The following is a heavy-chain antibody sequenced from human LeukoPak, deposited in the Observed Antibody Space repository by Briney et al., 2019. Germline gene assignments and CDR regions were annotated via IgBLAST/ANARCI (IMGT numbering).Heavy chain of an antibody. CDR1: GITLSNYG. CDR2: ISDSGGST. D-gene: IGHD3-22*01. J-gene: IGHJ4*02. Sequence: GGSLRLSCAVSGITLSNYGMSWVRQAPGKGLEWVAGISDSGGSTNYTDSVKGRFTISRDNPKNTLYLQMNSLRAEDTAVYFCAKRGVVIRVILVGFHKEAYYFDSWGQGALVTVSS. CDR3: AKRGVVIRVILVGFHKEAYYFDS. V-gene: IGHV3-23*01.